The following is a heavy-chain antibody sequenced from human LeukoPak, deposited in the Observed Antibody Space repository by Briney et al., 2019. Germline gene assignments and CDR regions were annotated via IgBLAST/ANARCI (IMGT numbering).Heavy chain of an antibody. J-gene: IGHJ3*01. CDR1: GFTFSSAA. CDR3: AKDIQLST. CDR2: IASSGGST. D-gene: IGHD5-24*01. V-gene: IGHV3-23*01. Sequence: GGSLSLTCAVSGFTFSSAAMTWVRQAPGKGLEWVSLIASSGGSTYYADSVKGRFTISRDNSKNTLSLQMNSLRVEDTAIYYCAKDIQLSTWGLGTMVTVSS.